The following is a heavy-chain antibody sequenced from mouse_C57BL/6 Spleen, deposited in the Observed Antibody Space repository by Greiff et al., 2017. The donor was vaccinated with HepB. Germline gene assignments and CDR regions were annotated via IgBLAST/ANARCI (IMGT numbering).Heavy chain of an antibody. D-gene: IGHD1-1*01. V-gene: IGHV1-64*01. J-gene: IGHJ3*01. Sequence: QVQLQQPGAELVKPGASVKLSCKASGYTFTSYWMHWVKQRPGQGLEWIGMIHPNSGSTNYNEKFKSKATLTVDKSSSTAYMQLSSLTSEDSAVYYCAYYYGEAWFAYWGQGTLVTVSA. CDR3: AYYYGEAWFAY. CDR1: GYTFTSYW. CDR2: IHPNSGST.